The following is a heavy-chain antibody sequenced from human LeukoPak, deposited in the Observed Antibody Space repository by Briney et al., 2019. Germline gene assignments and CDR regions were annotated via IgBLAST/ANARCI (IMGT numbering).Heavy chain of an antibody. CDR2: INPNSGGT. J-gene: IGHJ6*02. D-gene: IGHD6-6*01. CDR3: ARDGEYSSSDYYYYGMDV. Sequence: GASVKVSCKASGYTFTGYYMHWVRRAPGQGLEWMGWINPNSGGTNYAQKFQGRVTMTRDTSISTAYMELSRLRSDDTAVYYCARDGEYSSSDYYYYGMDVWGQGTTVTVSS. CDR1: GYTFTGYY. V-gene: IGHV1-2*02.